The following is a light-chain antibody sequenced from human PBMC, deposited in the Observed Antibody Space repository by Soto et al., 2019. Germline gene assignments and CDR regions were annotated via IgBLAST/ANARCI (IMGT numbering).Light chain of an antibody. J-gene: IGLJ1*01. CDR2: GVN. CDR3: CSCAGTPYV. V-gene: IGLV2-11*01. Sequence: SVLTQPRSVSASPGQSVTISCTGNRSEIGGYNYVSWYQHHPGKATKLMIYGVNERPSGVPDRFSGSKSGHTASLNISGFQAEDEADYYCCSCAGTPYVFGTGTKVTVL. CDR1: RSEIGGYNY.